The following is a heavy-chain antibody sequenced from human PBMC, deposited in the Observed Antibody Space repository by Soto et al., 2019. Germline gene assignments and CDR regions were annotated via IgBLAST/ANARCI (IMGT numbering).Heavy chain of an antibody. CDR3: ARGGDIVVVVAAHGMDV. D-gene: IGHD2-15*01. CDR1: GYTFTGYY. CDR2: INPNSGGT. Sequence: ASVKVSCKASGYTFTGYYMHWVRQAPGQGLEWMGWINPNSGGTNYAQKFQGWVTMTRDTSISTAYMELSRLRSDGTAVYYCARGGDIVVVVAAHGMDVWGQGTTVTVSS. V-gene: IGHV1-2*04. J-gene: IGHJ6*02.